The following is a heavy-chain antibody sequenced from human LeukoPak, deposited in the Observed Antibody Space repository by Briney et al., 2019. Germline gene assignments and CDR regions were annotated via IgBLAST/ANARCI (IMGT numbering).Heavy chain of an antibody. J-gene: IGHJ4*02. Sequence: GGSLRLSCAASGFTFSSYEMNWVRQAPGKGLEWVSFISSSGSAIHYADSVRGRFTISRDNAKNSLFLQMSRLRAEDTAVYYCARGKLSFFDSSGYFDHWGQGTLITVSS. CDR2: ISSSGSAI. CDR3: ARGKLSFFDSSGYFDH. V-gene: IGHV3-48*03. D-gene: IGHD3-22*01. CDR1: GFTFSSYE.